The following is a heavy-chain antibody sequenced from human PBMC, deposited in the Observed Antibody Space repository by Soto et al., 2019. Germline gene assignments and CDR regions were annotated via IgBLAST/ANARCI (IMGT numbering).Heavy chain of an antibody. V-gene: IGHV1-69*06. CDR2: IIPIFGTT. CDR1: GYTFTDYD. Sequence: SVKVSCKASGYTFTDYDITWVRQAPGQGLEWVGRIIPIFGTTNYAQNLQGRVTISADKSTLTSYMELHSLTSDDTALYYCARDRTDSGYYTNWLDPWGQGTQVTVSS. D-gene: IGHD3-22*01. J-gene: IGHJ5*02. CDR3: ARDRTDSGYYTNWLDP.